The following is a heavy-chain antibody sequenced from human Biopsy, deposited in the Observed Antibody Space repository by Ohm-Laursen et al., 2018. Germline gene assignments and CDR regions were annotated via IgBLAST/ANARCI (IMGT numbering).Heavy chain of an antibody. V-gene: IGHV1-18*01. CDR2: ISPYNDKT. CDR1: GYTFTSYD. J-gene: IGHJ4*02. Sequence: ASVKVSCKASGYTFTSYDISWVRQAPGQELEWMGWISPYNDKTSYPPKLQDRVTMTADTSTNTAHMELRSLRSDDTAVYYCARVFCTSTTCYGLLDNWGQGTVVTVSS. CDR3: ARVFCTSTTCYGLLDN. D-gene: IGHD2/OR15-2a*01.